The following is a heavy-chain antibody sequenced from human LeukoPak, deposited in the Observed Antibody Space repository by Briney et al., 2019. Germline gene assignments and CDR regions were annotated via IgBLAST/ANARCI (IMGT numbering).Heavy chain of an antibody. CDR2: INTNTGNP. CDR1: GYTFTSYA. D-gene: IGHD3-10*01. V-gene: IGHV7-4-1*02. Sequence: ASVKVSCKASGYTFTSYAMNWVRQAPGQGLEWMGWINTNTGNPTYAQGFTGRFVFSLDTSVSTAYLQISSLKAEDTAVYYCARMGSGSYHYYYYYGMTSGAKGPRSPSP. J-gene: IGHJ6*02. CDR3: ARMGSGSYHYYYYYGMTS.